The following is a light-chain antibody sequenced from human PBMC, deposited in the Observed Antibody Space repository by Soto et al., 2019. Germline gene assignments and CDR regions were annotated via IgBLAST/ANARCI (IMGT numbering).Light chain of an antibody. CDR1: QAIRND. V-gene: IGKV1-6*01. Sequence: AIQMTQSPSSLSASVGDRVTITCRASQAIRNDLGWYQQKPGKAPNLLIYAASSLQSGVPSRFSGSGSGTDFTLTSSSLQPGDFATYYCLQDYNYPYTFGQGTKLEIK. CDR3: LQDYNYPYT. J-gene: IGKJ2*01. CDR2: AAS.